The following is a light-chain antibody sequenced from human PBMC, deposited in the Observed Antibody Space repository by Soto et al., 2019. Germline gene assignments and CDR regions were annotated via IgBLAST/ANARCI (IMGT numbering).Light chain of an antibody. J-gene: IGLJ1*01. Sequence: QSALTQPASVSGSPGQSITISCTGTSSDVVGYSYVSWFQQHPGKVPKLMIYDVSNRPSGVSNRFSGSKSGNTASLTISGLQAEDEADYYCSSYTGNNNYVFGSGTKLTVL. CDR1: SSDVVGYSY. CDR3: SSYTGNNNYV. V-gene: IGLV2-14*01. CDR2: DVS.